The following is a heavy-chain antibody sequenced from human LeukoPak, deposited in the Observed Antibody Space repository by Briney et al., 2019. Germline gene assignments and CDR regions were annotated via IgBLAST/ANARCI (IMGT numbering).Heavy chain of an antibody. J-gene: IGHJ5*02. Sequence: SVKVSCKASGFTFTSSAMQWVRQARGQRLEWIGWIVVGSGNTNYAQKFQGRVTLTRDMSTSTDYLELSSLRSEDTAVYYCARDNSVRDEAWWFNPWGQGTLVTVSS. CDR1: GFTFTSSA. D-gene: IGHD5-24*01. V-gene: IGHV1-58*02. CDR3: ARDNSVRDEAWWFNP. CDR2: IVVGSGNT.